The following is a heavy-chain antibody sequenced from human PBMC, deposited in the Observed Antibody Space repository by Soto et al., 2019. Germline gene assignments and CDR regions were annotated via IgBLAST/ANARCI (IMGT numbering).Heavy chain of an antibody. CDR3: RRSSRYSTDV. D-gene: IGHD6-13*01. CDR1: GGSISSSSY. CDR2: IYSIGST. J-gene: IGHJ6*02. V-gene: IGHV4-39*01. Sequence: QLQLQESGPGLVKPSETLSLTCTVSGGSISSSSYWGWVRQPPGKGLEWIGSIYSIGSTYYNPSLKSRVTLSVDTSKTQFSLKLSSVTAAGTAVYYCRRSSRYSTDVWGQGTTVTVSS.